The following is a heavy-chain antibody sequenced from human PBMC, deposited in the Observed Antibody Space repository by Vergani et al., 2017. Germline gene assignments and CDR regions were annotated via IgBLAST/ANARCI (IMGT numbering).Heavy chain of an antibody. CDR3: ARDRDGRGYYFDY. D-gene: IGHD5-24*01. Sequence: QVHLVESGGGVVQPGRSLRLSCVVSGFTSSYYGMHWVRQAPGKGLEWVAVISYDGTQKYYADSVKGRFTISRDNSKSTLYLQMNSLRAEDTAVYYCARDRDGRGYYFDYWGQGTLVTVSS. CDR1: GFTSSYYG. CDR2: ISYDGTQK. J-gene: IGHJ4*02. V-gene: IGHV3-30*03.